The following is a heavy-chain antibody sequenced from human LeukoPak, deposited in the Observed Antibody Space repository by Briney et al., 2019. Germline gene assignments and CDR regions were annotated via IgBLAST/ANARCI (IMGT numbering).Heavy chain of an antibody. V-gene: IGHV3-30*01. Sequence: PGRSLRLSCAASGFTFSSYAMHWVRQAPGKGLEWVAVISYDGSNKYYADSVKGRFTISRDNSKNTLYLQMNSLRAEDTAVYYCARGGPGQREHQRAPSYYFDYWGQGTLVTVSS. CDR2: ISYDGSNK. CDR3: ARGGPGQREHQRAPSYYFDY. D-gene: IGHD1-26*01. J-gene: IGHJ4*02. CDR1: GFTFSSYA.